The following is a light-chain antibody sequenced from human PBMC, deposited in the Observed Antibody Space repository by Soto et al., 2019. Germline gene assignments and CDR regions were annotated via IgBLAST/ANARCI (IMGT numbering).Light chain of an antibody. V-gene: IGKV3-20*01. J-gene: IGKJ1*01. CDR1: QSLSSNY. CDR3: QQYDTFPRT. Sequence: EIVLTQSPGTLSLSPGDRATLACRASQSLSSNYLAWYQQKPGQALRLLIYGASSRATDIPDRFSGSGSGTDFALTITRLDPADFAVYFCQQYDTFPRTFGQGTKVEIQ. CDR2: GAS.